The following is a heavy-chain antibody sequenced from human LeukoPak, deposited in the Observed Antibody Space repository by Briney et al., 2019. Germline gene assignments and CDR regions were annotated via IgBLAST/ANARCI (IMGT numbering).Heavy chain of an antibody. Sequence: PGGSLRLSCVASGFTFSSYSLNWVRQAPGKGLEWVSSISSSSRYIYYADSVKGRFTISRDNSKNTLSLQMNSLRVEDTAIYYCTRSGYRHPYHFDSWGQGTLVIVSS. CDR3: TRSGYRHPYHFDS. CDR2: ISSSSRYI. CDR1: GFTFSSYS. J-gene: IGHJ4*02. D-gene: IGHD3-22*01. V-gene: IGHV3-21*04.